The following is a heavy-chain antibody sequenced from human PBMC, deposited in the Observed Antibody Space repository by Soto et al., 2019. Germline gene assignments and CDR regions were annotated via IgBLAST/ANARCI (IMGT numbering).Heavy chain of an antibody. CDR3: ARDYDLWSGYYYGMDV. CDR1: GYSFTSSW. J-gene: IGHJ6*02. V-gene: IGHV5-10-1*01. D-gene: IGHD3-3*01. CDR2: IDPSDSYT. Sequence: PGESLKISCKGSGYSFTSSWITWVRQMPGKGLEWMGRIDPSDSYTNYSPSFQGHVTISADKSISTAYLQWSSPKASDTAMYYCARDYDLWSGYYYGMDVWGQGTTVTVSS.